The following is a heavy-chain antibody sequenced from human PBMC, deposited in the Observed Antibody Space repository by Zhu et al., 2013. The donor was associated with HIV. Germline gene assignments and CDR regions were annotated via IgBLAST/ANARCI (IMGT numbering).Heavy chain of an antibody. V-gene: IGHV1-46*01. CDR3: ARAATSGRRFDY. Sequence: QVQLVQSGAEVEKPGASLKISCKASGYTFTTYYIHWVRQAPGQGLEWMGVINPSGGSTTYAQNLQGRVTVTRDLSTTTVYMELSSLRSDDTAVYYCARAATSGRRFDYWGQGYPGHRLL. J-gene: IGHJ4*02. CDR1: GYTFTTYY. D-gene: IGHD6-13*01. CDR2: INPSGGST.